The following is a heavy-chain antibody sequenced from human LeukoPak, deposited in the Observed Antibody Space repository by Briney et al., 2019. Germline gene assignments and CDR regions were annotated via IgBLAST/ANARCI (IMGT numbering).Heavy chain of an antibody. V-gene: IGHV1-2*02. CDR1: GYTFTGYY. CDR3: AREVSYSYDSSGYDFPY. Sequence: GSVKVSCKASGYTFTGYYMHWVGQAPGQGGEGMGWINPNSGGTNHAQKFQGRVTITRDTSKSTAYMELSRLTSDDTAVYYCAREVSYSYDSSGYDFPYWGQGTLVTVSS. J-gene: IGHJ4*02. D-gene: IGHD3-22*01. CDR2: INPNSGGT.